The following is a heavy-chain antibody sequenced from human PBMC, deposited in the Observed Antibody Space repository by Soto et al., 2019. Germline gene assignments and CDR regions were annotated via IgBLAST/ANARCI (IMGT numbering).Heavy chain of an antibody. J-gene: IGHJ3*01. CDR3: ARAGDAFDF. V-gene: IGHV1-18*01. CDR1: GFIFTSYG. CDR2: ISAYNGDT. Sequence: ASVKVSCKASGFIFTSYGITWARQAPGLGLEWMGWISAYNGDTNYAQMLQGRVTMTTDTSTSTAYMELRSLRSDDTAVYYCARAGDAFDFWGQGTMVT.